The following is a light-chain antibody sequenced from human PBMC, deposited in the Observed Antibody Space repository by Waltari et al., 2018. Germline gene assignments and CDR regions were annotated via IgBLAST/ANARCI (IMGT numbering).Light chain of an antibody. CDR3: QQYGGSPPIT. Sequence: EIVLTQSPGTLSLSPGERAPLPCRASQSVSSSYLVWYQQKPGQAPRLLIYGTSSRATDIPDRFSGSGSGTDFTLTISRLEPEDFAVYYCQQYGGSPPITFGQGTRLEIK. CDR2: GTS. J-gene: IGKJ5*01. V-gene: IGKV3-20*01. CDR1: QSVSSSY.